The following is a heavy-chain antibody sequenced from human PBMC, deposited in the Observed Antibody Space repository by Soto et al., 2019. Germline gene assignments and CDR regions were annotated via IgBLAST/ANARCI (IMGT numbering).Heavy chain of an antibody. Sequence: GGSLRLSCAASGFTFSSYGMHWVRQAPGKGLEWVAVISYDGSNKYYADSVKGRFTISRDNSKNTLYLQMNSLRAEDTAVYYCAKGTAGGQYQPTDYWGQGTLVTRSS. D-gene: IGHD2-2*01. J-gene: IGHJ4*02. V-gene: IGHV3-30*18. CDR1: GFTFSSYG. CDR3: AKGTAGGQYQPTDY. CDR2: ISYDGSNK.